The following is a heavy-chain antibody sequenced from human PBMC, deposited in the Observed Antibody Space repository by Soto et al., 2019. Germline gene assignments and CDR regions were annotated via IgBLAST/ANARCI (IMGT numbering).Heavy chain of an antibody. D-gene: IGHD5-18*01. Sequence: QVQLVQSGAEVKKPGSSVKVSCKASGGTFSSYAISWVRQAPGQGLEWMGGIIPIFGTANYAQKFQGRVTITADESTSTAYMELSSLRSEDTAVYYCARENRYSDGLERSNWFDPWGQGTLVTVSS. J-gene: IGHJ5*02. CDR1: GGTFSSYA. V-gene: IGHV1-69*01. CDR2: IIPIFGTA. CDR3: ARENRYSDGLERSNWFDP.